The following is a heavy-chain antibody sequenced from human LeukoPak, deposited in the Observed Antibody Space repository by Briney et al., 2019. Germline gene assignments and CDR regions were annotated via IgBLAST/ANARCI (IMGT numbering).Heavy chain of an antibody. CDR3: ARDNDGGWGDDYVGLNAFDI. V-gene: IGHV1-2*02. CDR1: GYTFTGYY. Sequence: ASVKVSCKASGYTFTGYYIHWVRQAPGQGLEWMGWINPNSGGTNYAQKFQGRVTMTRDTSISTAYMELSRLRSDDTAVYYCARDNDGGWGDDYVGLNAFDIWGQGTMVTVSS. J-gene: IGHJ3*02. D-gene: IGHD4-17*01. CDR2: INPNSGGT.